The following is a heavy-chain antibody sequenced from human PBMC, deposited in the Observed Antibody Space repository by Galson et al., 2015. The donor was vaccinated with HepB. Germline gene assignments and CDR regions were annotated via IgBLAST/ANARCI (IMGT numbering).Heavy chain of an antibody. Sequence: SLRLSCAVTGFSFSHNWMSWVRQAPGKGLEWVANIKQDGSEKNVVDSVNGRFTISRDNAKNSLYLQMNSLRAEDTAVYFCASGGFAYTYWGQGALVTVSS. D-gene: IGHD3-16*01. J-gene: IGHJ4*02. CDR2: IKQDGSEK. CDR1: GFSFSHNW. V-gene: IGHV3-7*01. CDR3: ASGGFAYTY.